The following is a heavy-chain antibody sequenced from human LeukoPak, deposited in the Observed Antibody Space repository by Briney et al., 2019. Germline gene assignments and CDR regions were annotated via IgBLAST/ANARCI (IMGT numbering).Heavy chain of an antibody. CDR2: ISSSSSTI. D-gene: IGHD6-13*01. V-gene: IGHV3-48*01. Sequence: GGSLRLSCAASGFTFSSYSMNWVRQAPGKGLEWVSYISSSSSTIYYADSVKGRFTISRDNAKNSLYLQMNSLRAEDTAVYYCARGDGVYSSSWSDFDYWGQGTLVTVSS. CDR3: ARGDGVYSSSWSDFDY. CDR1: GFTFSSYS. J-gene: IGHJ4*02.